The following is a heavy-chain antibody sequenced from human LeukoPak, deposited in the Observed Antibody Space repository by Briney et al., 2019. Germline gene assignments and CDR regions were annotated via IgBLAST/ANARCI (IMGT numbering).Heavy chain of an antibody. CDR3: ARHILGATDY. CDR2: ISSSSSYT. J-gene: IGHJ4*02. V-gene: IGHV3-11*03. CDR1: GFTFSDYY. D-gene: IGHD1-26*01. Sequence: GGSLRLSCAACGFTFSDYYMSWIRQAPGKGLEWVSYISSSSSYTNYADSVKGRFTISRDNAKNSLYLQMNSLRAEDTAVYYCARHILGATDYWGQETLVTVSS.